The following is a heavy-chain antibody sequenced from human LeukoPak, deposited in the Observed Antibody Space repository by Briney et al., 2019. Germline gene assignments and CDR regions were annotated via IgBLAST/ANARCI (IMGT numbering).Heavy chain of an antibody. CDR3: AREGPDILTPSGAFDI. J-gene: IGHJ3*02. Sequence: GGSLRLSCSASGFTFSSYSMNWVRQAPGKGLEWVSYISSSSSTIYYADSVKGRFTISRDNAKNSLYLQMNSLRAEDTAVYYCAREGPDILTPSGAFDIWGQGTMVTVSS. CDR1: GFTFSSYS. D-gene: IGHD3-9*01. V-gene: IGHV3-48*04. CDR2: ISSSSSTI.